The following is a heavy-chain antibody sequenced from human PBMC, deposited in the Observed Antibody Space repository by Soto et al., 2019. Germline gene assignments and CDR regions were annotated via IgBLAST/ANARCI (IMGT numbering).Heavy chain of an antibody. D-gene: IGHD2-21*02. J-gene: IGHJ4*02. Sequence: SETLSLTCNVSAGSITGDSYYWTWIRQPPGMGLEWLGYISYNGRTNYNPSLKSRVTISVDTSRKQFFLRLTSVTAADTAIYYCARDPCGSDCYSGLDYWGQGSLVTVSS. CDR1: AGSITGDSYY. CDR3: ARDPCGSDCYSGLDY. CDR2: ISYNGRT. V-gene: IGHV4-61*01.